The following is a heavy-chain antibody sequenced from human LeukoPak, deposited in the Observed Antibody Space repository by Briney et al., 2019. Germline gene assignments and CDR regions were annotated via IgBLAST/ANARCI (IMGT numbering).Heavy chain of an antibody. CDR3: AAFRDDAFDI. CDR2: IKQDGSDK. J-gene: IGHJ3*02. Sequence: GGSLRLSCSASGFTFSNHYMTWVRQAPGKGLEWVANIKQDGSDKHYVDSVKGRFTISRDNAKNSLYLQMNSLRAEDTAVYYCAAFRDDAFDIWGQGTMVTVSS. CDR1: GFTFSNHY. V-gene: IGHV3-7*01.